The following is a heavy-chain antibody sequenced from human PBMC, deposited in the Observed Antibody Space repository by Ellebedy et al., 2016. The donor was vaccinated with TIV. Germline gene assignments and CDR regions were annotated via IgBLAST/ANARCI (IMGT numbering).Heavy chain of an antibody. V-gene: IGHV4-34*01. CDR1: GGSFSGYY. D-gene: IGHD5-18*01. CDR2: IYHSGST. Sequence: SETLSLXXAVYGGSFSGYYWGWIRQPPGKGLEWIGSIYHSGSTYYNPSLKSRVTISVDTSKNQFSLKLSSVTAADTAVYYCARAPRYSYGYGGGYYFDYWGQGTLVTVSS. CDR3: ARAPRYSYGYGGGYYFDY. J-gene: IGHJ4*02.